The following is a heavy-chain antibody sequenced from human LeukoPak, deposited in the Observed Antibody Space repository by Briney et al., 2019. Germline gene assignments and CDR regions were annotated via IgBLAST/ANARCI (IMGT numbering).Heavy chain of an antibody. V-gene: IGHV3-48*01. CDR1: GFTFSSYS. CDR2: ISSSSSTI. D-gene: IGHD6-13*01. CDR3: ARDRVAAALDY. Sequence: GGSLRLSCAASGFTFSSYSMNWVRQAPGKGLEWVSYISSSSSTIYYADSVKGRFTISRDNAKNPLYLQMNSLRAEDTAVYYCARDRVAAALDYWGQGTLVTVSS. J-gene: IGHJ4*02.